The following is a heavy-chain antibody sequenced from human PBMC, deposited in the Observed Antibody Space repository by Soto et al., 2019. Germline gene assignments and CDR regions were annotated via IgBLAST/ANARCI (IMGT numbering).Heavy chain of an antibody. CDR1: GFTFSSYS. CDR2: ISSSSSYI. Sequence: LGGSLRLSCAASGFTFSSYSMNWVRQAPGKGLEWVSSISSSSSYIYYADSVKGRFTISRDNAKNSLYLQMNSLRAEDTAVYYCARDRSLSAGTIDYWGQGTLVTVSS. J-gene: IGHJ4*02. CDR3: ARDRSLSAGTIDY. D-gene: IGHD6-13*01. V-gene: IGHV3-21*01.